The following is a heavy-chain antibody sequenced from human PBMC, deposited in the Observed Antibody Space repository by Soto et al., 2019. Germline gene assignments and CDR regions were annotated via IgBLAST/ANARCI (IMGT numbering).Heavy chain of an antibody. D-gene: IGHD1-7*01. V-gene: IGHV4-31*03. Sequence: SETLSLTCTVSGGSISSGGYYWSWIRQHPGKGLEWIGYIYYSGSTYYNPSLKSRVTISVDTSKNQFSLKLSSVTAADTAVYYCARVHNWNYSLWGQGTLVTVSS. CDR3: ARVHNWNYSL. CDR2: IYYSGST. CDR1: GGSISSGGYY. J-gene: IGHJ4*02.